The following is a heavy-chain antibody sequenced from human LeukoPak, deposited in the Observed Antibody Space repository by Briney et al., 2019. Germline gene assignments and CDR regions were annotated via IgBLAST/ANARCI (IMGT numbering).Heavy chain of an antibody. CDR1: VFTFSSYS. CDR2: ISGSGGNT. CDR3: AKDPYGDYDFDC. D-gene: IGHD4-17*01. V-gene: IGHV3-23*01. J-gene: IGHJ4*02. Sequence: GGSLRLSCAASVFTFSSYSMSWVRQAPGKGLEWVSVISGSGGNTYYADSVKGRFTISRDNSKNTLSLQLNSLRAEDTAVYYCAKDPYGDYDFDCWGQGTLVTVSS.